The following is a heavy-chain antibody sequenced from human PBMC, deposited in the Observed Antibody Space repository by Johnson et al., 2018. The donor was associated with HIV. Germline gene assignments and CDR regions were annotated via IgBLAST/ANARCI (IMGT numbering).Heavy chain of an antibody. J-gene: IGHJ3*02. Sequence: VHWVESGGGLVKPGGSLRLSCAASGFIFSNAWMSWVRQAPGKGLEWVGRIKSKTDGGTTDYAAPVKGRFTISRDDSKNMLYLQMNSLKTEDTAIYYCARDGIYSSPHDAFDIWGQGTLVIVSS. CDR2: IKSKTDGGTT. D-gene: IGHD3-22*01. CDR3: ARDGIYSSPHDAFDI. CDR1: GFIFSNAW. V-gene: IGHV3-15*01.